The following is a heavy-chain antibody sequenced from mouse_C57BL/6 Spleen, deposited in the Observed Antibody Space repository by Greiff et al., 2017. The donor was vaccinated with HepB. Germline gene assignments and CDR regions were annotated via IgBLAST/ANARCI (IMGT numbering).Heavy chain of an antibody. V-gene: IGHV2-2*01. J-gene: IGHJ4*01. Sequence: QVHVKQSGPGLVQPSQSLSITCTVSGFSLTSYGVHWVRQSPGKGLEWLGVIWSGGSTDYNAAFISRLSISKDNSKSQVFFKMNSLQADDTAIYYCASLLSYAMDYWGQGTSVTVSS. CDR3: ASLLSYAMDY. D-gene: IGHD2-1*01. CDR2: IWSGGST. CDR1: GFSLTSYG.